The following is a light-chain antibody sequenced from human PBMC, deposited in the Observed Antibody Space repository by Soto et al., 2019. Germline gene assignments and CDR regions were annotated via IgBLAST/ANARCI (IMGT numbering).Light chain of an antibody. V-gene: IGKV1-6*01. CDR3: QQYNSHSQT. CDR1: QGIRND. CDR2: AAS. Sequence: AIQMTQSPPSLPASVGDRVTITCRASQGIRNDLGWYQHKPGKAPKLLIYAASSLQSGVPSRFSGSGSGTDFTLTISSLQPDDFATYYCQQYNSHSQTFGKGTKVDIK. J-gene: IGKJ1*01.